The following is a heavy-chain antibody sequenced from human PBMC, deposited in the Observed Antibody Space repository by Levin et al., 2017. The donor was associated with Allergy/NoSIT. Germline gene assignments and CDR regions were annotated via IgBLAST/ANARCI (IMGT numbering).Heavy chain of an antibody. J-gene: IGHJ3*02. CDR1: GFTFSDFS. Sequence: GWSLRLSCAASGFTFSDFSFYWVRQAPGKGLEWVAVISYDGSNIYYADSVKGRFTISRDNSRNTLYLQMNSLRAEDTAVYYSAREGRAYCSGSTCYDNAFDIWGQGTMVTVSS. CDR2: ISYDGSNI. V-gene: IGHV3-30-3*01. D-gene: IGHD2-15*01. CDR3: AREGRAYCSGSTCYDNAFDI.